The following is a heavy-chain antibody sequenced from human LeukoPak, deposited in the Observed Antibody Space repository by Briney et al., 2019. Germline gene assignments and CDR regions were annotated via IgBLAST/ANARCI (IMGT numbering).Heavy chain of an antibody. CDR1: GGSISSYH. Sequence: SETLSLTCTVSGGSISSYHWNWIRQPPGKGPEWIGYIYYSGSTNYNPSLKSRVTISPDTSKNQFSLKLSSVTAADTAVYYCAGASLYYDSSGQRTFDIWGQGTMVTVSS. V-gene: IGHV4-59*01. J-gene: IGHJ3*02. CDR2: IYYSGST. D-gene: IGHD3-22*01. CDR3: AGASLYYDSSGQRTFDI.